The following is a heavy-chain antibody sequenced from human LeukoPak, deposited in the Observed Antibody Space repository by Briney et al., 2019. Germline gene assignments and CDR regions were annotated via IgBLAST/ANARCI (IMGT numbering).Heavy chain of an antibody. V-gene: IGHV3-48*04. CDR1: GFSFSTYN. CDR2: ITPTSTTI. D-gene: IGHD3-3*01. CDR3: ARVVSGVTGGDY. J-gene: IGHJ4*02. Sequence: HAGGSLRLSCAASGFSFSTYNMIWVRQAPGKGLECISYITPTSTTIHYADSVKGRFAVSRVNANSLLYLQMNSLRVEDTAVYYCARVVSGVTGGDYWGQGTLVSVSS.